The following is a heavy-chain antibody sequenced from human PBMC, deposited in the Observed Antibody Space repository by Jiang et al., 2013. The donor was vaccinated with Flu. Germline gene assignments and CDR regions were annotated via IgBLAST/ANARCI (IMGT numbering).Heavy chain of an antibody. V-gene: IGHV4-39*01. Sequence: EWIGSIYYSGSTYYNPSLKSRVTISVDTSKNQFSLKLSSVTAADTAVYYCARHDRDLTEVAGWFDPWGQGTLVTVSS. J-gene: IGHJ5*02. CDR2: IYYSGST. D-gene: IGHD2-15*01. CDR3: ARHDRDLTEVAGWFDP.